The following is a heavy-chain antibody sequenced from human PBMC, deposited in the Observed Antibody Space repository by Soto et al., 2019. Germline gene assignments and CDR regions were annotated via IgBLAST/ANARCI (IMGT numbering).Heavy chain of an antibody. CDR2: IYYSGST. D-gene: IGHD3-10*01. CDR3: ARDGLGDAFDI. Sequence: QVQLQESGPGLVEPSETLSLTCTVSGGSISSYYWSWIRQPPGKGLEWIWYIYYSGSTNYNPSLKSRVTISLDTSKNHFSLKLSSVTAADTAVYYCARDGLGDAFDIWGQGTMVTVSS. CDR1: GGSISSYY. V-gene: IGHV4-59*01. J-gene: IGHJ3*02.